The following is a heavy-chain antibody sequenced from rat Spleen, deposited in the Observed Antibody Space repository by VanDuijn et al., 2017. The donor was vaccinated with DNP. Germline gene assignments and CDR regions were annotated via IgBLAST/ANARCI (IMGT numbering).Heavy chain of an antibody. Sequence: QVQLKESGPGLVQPSQTLSLTCTVSGFSLTDYSVHWVLQPPGKGLEWMGRLRSGGDTDYNSALKSRLSISRDTSKSQVFLKMNSLQTEDSAIYFCTSPIWERDWFAYWGQGTLVTVSS. J-gene: IGHJ3*01. V-gene: IGHV2-19*01. D-gene: IGHD5-1*01. CDR3: TSPIWERDWFAY. CDR1: GFSLTDYS. CDR2: LRSGGDT.